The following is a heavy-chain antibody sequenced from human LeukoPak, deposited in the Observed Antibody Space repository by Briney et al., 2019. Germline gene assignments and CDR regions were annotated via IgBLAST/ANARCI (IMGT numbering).Heavy chain of an antibody. V-gene: IGHV4-59*01. CDR3: ARAPYYYYYMDV. J-gene: IGHJ6*03. Sequence: PSETLSLTYTVSGGSISSYYWSWIRQPPGKGLEWIGYIYYSGSTNYNPSLKSRVTISVDTSKNQFSLKLSSVTAADTAVYYCARAPYYYYYMDVWGKGTTVTVSS. CDR1: GGSISSYY. CDR2: IYYSGST.